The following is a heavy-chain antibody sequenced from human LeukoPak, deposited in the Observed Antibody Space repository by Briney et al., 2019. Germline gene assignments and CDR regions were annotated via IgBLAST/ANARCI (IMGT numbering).Heavy chain of an antibody. J-gene: IGHJ4*02. Sequence: GGSLRLSCAASGFIFSSYAMSWVRQAPGKGLEWVSALSGSGGNTYYADSVKGRFTISRDNAKNSLYLQMNSLRAEDTAVYYCVSDDSSGYYSGYWGQGTLVTVSS. V-gene: IGHV3-23*01. CDR1: GFIFSSYA. CDR2: LSGSGGNT. D-gene: IGHD3-22*01. CDR3: VSDDSSGYYSGY.